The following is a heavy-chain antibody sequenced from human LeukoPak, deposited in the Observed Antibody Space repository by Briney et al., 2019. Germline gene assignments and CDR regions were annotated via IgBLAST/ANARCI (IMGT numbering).Heavy chain of an antibody. V-gene: IGHV1-2*02. Sequence: GASVKVSCKASGYTFTGYYMHWVRQAPGQGLEWMGWINPNSGGTNYAQKFQGRVTMTRDTSISTAYMELSRLRSDDTAVYYCARDRPHMYSSGEGTFDPWGQGTLVTVSS. CDR1: GYTFTGYY. J-gene: IGHJ5*02. CDR2: INPNSGGT. D-gene: IGHD6-19*01. CDR3: ARDRPHMYSSGEGTFDP.